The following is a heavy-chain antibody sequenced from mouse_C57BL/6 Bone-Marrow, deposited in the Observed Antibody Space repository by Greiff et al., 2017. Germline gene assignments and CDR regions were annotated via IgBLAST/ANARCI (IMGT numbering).Heavy chain of an antibody. D-gene: IGHD6-2*01. CDR3: AISLLSNWYLDV. CDR2: IDPEDGET. V-gene: IGHV14-2*01. J-gene: IGHJ1*03. Sequence: VQLQQSGAELVKPGASVKLSCTASGFNIKDYYMHWVKQRTEQGLEWIGRIDPEDGETTYATKFKGKATITADTASNTAYLQLSSLTSEDTAVYYCAISLLSNWYLDVWGKGTTVNVPS. CDR1: GFNIKDYY.